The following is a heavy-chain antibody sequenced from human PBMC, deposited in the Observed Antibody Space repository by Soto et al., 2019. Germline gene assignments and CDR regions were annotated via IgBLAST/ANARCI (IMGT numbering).Heavy chain of an antibody. CDR2: IGTAGDA. CDR3: ARALIPGVLDY. CDR1: GFTFSSYD. D-gene: IGHD3-10*01. Sequence: EVQLVESGGGLVQPGGSLRLSCAASGFTFSSYDMHWVRQVTGKGLEWVSAIGTAGDAYYPNSVKGRFTISRENAKISLSLQMNRLRAGDTAVYYCARALIPGVLDYWGQGTLVTVSS. V-gene: IGHV3-13*04. J-gene: IGHJ4*02.